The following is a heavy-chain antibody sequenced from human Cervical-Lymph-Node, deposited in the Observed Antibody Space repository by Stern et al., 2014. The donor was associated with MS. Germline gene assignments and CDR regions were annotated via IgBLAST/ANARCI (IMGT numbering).Heavy chain of an antibody. J-gene: IGHJ4*02. V-gene: IGHV5-51*01. CDR2: IHPSDSDN. D-gene: IGHD2/OR15-2a*01. CDR3: ARLKTTSSNAGDY. CDR1: GYIFTTNW. Sequence: EVQLVESGAEVKKPGESLKISCQASGYIFTTNWIGWVRQMPGKGLEWIGLIHPSDSDNRYRPAFQGHVTISPATPNNTASLHWGSLQASDTAMYYCARLKTTSSNAGDYWGQGTLVTVSS.